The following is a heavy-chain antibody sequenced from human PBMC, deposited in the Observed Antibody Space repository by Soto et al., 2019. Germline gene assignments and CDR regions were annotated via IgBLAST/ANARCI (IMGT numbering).Heavy chain of an antibody. CDR1: GFTFSSYV. J-gene: IGHJ5*02. V-gene: IGHV3-23*01. D-gene: IGHD2-2*01. Sequence: GGSLRLSCAASGFTFSSYVMSWVRQAPGKGLEWVSAISGSGGSTYYADSVKGRFTISRDNSKNTLYLQMNSLRAEDTAVYYCAKDSKYCSSTSCYPNWFDPWGQGTLVTVSS. CDR2: ISGSGGST. CDR3: AKDSKYCSSTSCYPNWFDP.